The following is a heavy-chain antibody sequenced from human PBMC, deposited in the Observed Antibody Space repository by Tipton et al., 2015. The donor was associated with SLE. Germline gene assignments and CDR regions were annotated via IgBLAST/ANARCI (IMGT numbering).Heavy chain of an antibody. CDR1: GGSINDYY. D-gene: IGHD1-14*01. CDR3: ARESETFDI. CDR2: IYYSGST. V-gene: IGHV4-59*12. Sequence: TLSLTCTVSGGSINDYYWSWIRQPPGKGLEWIGYIYYSGSTNYNPSLKSRVTISVDTSKNQFSLKLNSVTAADTAVYYCARESETFDIWGQGTMVTVSS. J-gene: IGHJ3*02.